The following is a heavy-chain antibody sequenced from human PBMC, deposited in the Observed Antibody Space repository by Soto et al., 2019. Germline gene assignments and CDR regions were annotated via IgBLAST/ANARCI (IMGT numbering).Heavy chain of an antibody. CDR1: GFTLSSYG. CDR3: AKDVVVGATTGLGDYYYYYGMDV. D-gene: IGHD1-26*01. J-gene: IGHJ6*02. CDR2: ISYDGSNK. Sequence: PGGSLRLSCAASGFTLSSYGMHWVRQAPGKGLEWVAVISYDGSNKYYADSVKGRFTISRDNSKNTLYLQLNILRAKDTAVYYCAKDVVVGATTGLGDYYYYYGMDVWGQGTTVTVSS. V-gene: IGHV3-30*18.